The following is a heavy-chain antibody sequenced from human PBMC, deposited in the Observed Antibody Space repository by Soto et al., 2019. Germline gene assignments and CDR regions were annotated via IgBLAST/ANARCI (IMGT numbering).Heavy chain of an antibody. V-gene: IGHV4-59*01. J-gene: IGHJ4*02. CDR2: IYYSGST. CDR3: ARFDYYDSSGYLDFGPK. Sequence: SETLSLTCTVSGGSISSYYWSWIRQPPGKGLEWIGYIYYSGSTNYNPSIKSRVTISVDTSKNQFSLKLSSVTAADSTVYYCARFDYYDSSGYLDFGPKWGQGTQGTV. D-gene: IGHD3-22*01. CDR1: GGSISSYY.